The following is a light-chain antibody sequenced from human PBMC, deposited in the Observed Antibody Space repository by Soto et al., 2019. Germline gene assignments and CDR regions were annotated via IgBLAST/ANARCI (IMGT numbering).Light chain of an antibody. CDR1: QSVSRS. J-gene: IGKJ4*01. CDR2: EAS. CDR3: QQRTNWPLT. V-gene: IGKV3-11*01. Sequence: EIVLTQSPTTLSLSPGERATLSCRASQSVSRSLAWFQQKPGQAPRLLIYEASNRATDIPARFSGSGSGTDFTLTISSLEAAAFALYYCQQRTNWPLTFGGGTQVPIK.